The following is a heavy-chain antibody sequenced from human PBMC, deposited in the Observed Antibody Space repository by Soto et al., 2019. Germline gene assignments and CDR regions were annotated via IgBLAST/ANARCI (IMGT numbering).Heavy chain of an antibody. D-gene: IGHD4-17*01. CDR1: GGSSNSYY. V-gene: IGHV4-59*01. J-gene: IGHJ4*02. CDR2: IYYSGST. CDR3: ARDGGGMTTVTTGFDY. Sequence: QVQLQESGPGLVKPSETLSLTCTVSGGSSNSYYWSWIRQPPGKGLEWIGYIYYSGSTNYNPSLKSRVTISVDTSKNQFSLKLSPVTAADTAVYYCARDGGGMTTVTTGFDYWGQGTLVTVSS.